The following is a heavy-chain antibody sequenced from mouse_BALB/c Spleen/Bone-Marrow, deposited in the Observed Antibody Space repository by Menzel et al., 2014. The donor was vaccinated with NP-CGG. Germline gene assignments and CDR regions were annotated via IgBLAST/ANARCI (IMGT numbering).Heavy chain of an antibody. V-gene: IGHV5-6-4*01. D-gene: IGHD2-3*01. CDR1: GFTFSSYT. Sequence: EVMLVESGGGLVKPGGSLKLSCAASGFTFSSYTMSWVRQTPEKRLEWVATISSGGSYTYYPDSVKGRFTISRDNAKNTLYLQKSSLKSEDTAMYYCTRDLYDGYSYYAMDYWGQGTSVTVSS. CDR3: TRDLYDGYSYYAMDY. J-gene: IGHJ4*01. CDR2: ISSGGSYT.